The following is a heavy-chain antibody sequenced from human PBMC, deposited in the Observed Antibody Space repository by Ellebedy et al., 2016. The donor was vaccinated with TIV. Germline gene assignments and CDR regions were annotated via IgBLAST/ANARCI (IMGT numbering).Heavy chain of an antibody. CDR2: ISADGSTK. Sequence: GESLKISCTASAFIFSVYGMHWVRQAPGKGLEWIAVISADGSTKYHADSMEGRFTISRDNAKNSLYLQMNSLRADDTAVYYCAREKSGHKWNDGFDSWGQGTLVTVSS. D-gene: IGHD1-1*01. CDR3: AREKSGHKWNDGFDS. V-gene: IGHV3-30*03. J-gene: IGHJ4*02. CDR1: AFIFSVYG.